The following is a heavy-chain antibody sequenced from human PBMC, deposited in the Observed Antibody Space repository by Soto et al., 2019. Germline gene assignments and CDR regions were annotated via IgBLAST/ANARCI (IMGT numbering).Heavy chain of an antibody. CDR1: GFTFSSYA. Sequence: GGSLRLSCAASGFTFSSYARSWVRQAPGKGLEWVSAISGSGGSTYYADSVKGRFTISRDNSKNTLYLQMNSLRAEDTAVYYCAKESTMIVVVITVDYWGQGTLVTVSS. CDR2: ISGSGGST. D-gene: IGHD3-22*01. V-gene: IGHV3-23*01. CDR3: AKESTMIVVVITVDY. J-gene: IGHJ4*02.